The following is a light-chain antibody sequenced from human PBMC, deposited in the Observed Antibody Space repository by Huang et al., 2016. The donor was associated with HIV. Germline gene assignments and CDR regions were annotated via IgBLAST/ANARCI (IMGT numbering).Light chain of an antibody. CDR3: QQSYSALSS. CDR1: QNINTY. J-gene: IGKJ5*01. V-gene: IGKV1-39*01. Sequence: IQMTQSPTSLSASIGDRVSIACRASQNINTYLNWYQQKPGKAPKLLISSASTLHSGVPSRFSGSGSDTDFTLTIRGLQLDDFATYYCQQSYSALSSFGPGTRL. CDR2: SAS.